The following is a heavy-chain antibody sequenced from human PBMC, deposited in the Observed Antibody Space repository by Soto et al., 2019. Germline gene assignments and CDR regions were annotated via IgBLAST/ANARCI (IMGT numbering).Heavy chain of an antibody. J-gene: IGHJ4*02. CDR1: GFTFRDYV. CDR3: AKGGDYWSGFSPD. V-gene: IGHV3-23*01. D-gene: IGHD3-3*01. Sequence: GGSLRLSCAASGFTFRDYVISWGRQAPGKGLEWVSGISASGGSSYDVDSVRGRFTISRDNSKNTLFLQMNSLTDEDTAVYYCAKGGDYWSGFSPDWGQGTLVTVSS. CDR2: ISASGGSS.